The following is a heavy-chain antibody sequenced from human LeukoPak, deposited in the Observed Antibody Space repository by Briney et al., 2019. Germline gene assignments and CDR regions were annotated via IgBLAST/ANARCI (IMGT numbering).Heavy chain of an antibody. Sequence: PGGSLRLSCAAYGFTFSTYWMTWVRHVPGKGLEWVANIKEDGSEKYYVDSVRGRFTISRDNAKNSLYLHMNSLRAEDTAVYYCARIWPDLWGRGTLVTVSS. J-gene: IGHJ2*01. CDR2: IKEDGSEK. D-gene: IGHD3-10*01. CDR3: ARIWPDL. CDR1: GFTFSTYW. V-gene: IGHV3-7*01.